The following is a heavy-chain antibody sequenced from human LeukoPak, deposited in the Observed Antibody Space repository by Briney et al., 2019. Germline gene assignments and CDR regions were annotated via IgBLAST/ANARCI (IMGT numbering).Heavy chain of an antibody. CDR3: ARGPLDDNYGDYLNWFDP. CDR1: GDSISSADY. CDR2: IYRSGST. V-gene: IGHV4-38-2*01. D-gene: IGHD4-17*01. J-gene: IGHJ5*02. Sequence: SETLSLTCAVSGDSISSADYWGWIRQPPGAGLEWIGSIYRSGSTYYNPSLKSRVTISVDTSKNQFSLKLSSVTAADTAVYYCARGPLDDNYGDYLNWFDPWGQGTLVTVSS.